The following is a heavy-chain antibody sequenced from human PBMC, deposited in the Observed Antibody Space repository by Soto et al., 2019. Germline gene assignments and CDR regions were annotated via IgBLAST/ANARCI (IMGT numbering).Heavy chain of an antibody. V-gene: IGHV3-11*01. Sequence: GGSLRLSCAASGFTFSNYYMAWIRQAPGKGLECLSYISSREVTVYYADSVKGRFTISRDNTKNSLYLQMTTLRDEDTAVYYCARVSASGWHVNGRDYFDSWGQGTLVTVSS. CDR1: GFTFSNYY. CDR2: ISSREVTV. CDR3: ARVSASGWHVNGRDYFDS. J-gene: IGHJ4*02. D-gene: IGHD6-19*01.